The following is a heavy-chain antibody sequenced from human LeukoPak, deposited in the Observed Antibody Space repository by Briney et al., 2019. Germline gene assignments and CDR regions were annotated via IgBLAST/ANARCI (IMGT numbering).Heavy chain of an antibody. CDR1: GFTVSSNY. CDR2: IYSGGST. J-gene: IGHJ4*02. CDR3: ARAKYYDILTGYYPSYYFDY. V-gene: IGHV3-66*01. Sequence: PGGSLRLSCAASGFTVSSNYMSWVRQAPGKGLEWVSVIYSGGSTYYADSVKGRFTISRDNSKNTLYLQMNSLRAKDTAVYYCARAKYYDILTGYYPSYYFDYWGQGTLVTVSS. D-gene: IGHD3-9*01.